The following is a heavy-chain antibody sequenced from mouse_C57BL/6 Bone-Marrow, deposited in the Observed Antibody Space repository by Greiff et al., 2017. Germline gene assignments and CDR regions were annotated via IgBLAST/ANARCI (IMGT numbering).Heavy chain of an antibody. CDR3: AREALYCGSSLRWYFDV. CDR1: GYAFTNYL. V-gene: IGHV1-54*01. Sequence: VQLQQSGAELVRPGTSVKVSCKASGYAFTNYLIEWVKQRPGQGLEWIGVINPGSGGTNYNEKFKGKATLTADKSSSTAYMQLSSLTSEDSAVYFCAREALYCGSSLRWYFDVWGTGTTVTVSS. J-gene: IGHJ1*03. CDR2: INPGSGGT. D-gene: IGHD1-1*01.